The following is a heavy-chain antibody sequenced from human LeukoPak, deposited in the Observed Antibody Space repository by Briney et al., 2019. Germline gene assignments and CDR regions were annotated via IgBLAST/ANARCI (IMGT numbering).Heavy chain of an antibody. D-gene: IGHD6-13*01. Sequence: GGSLRLSCAASGFTLSSNYMSWVRQAPGEGLEWVSVIYSGGSTYYADSVKGRFTISRDNSKNTLYLQMNSLRAEDTAVYYCARRKVGGSSTWYYFDYWGQGTLVTVSS. CDR2: IYSGGST. J-gene: IGHJ4*02. CDR3: ARRKVGGSSTWYYFDY. CDR1: GFTLSSNY. V-gene: IGHV3-53*01.